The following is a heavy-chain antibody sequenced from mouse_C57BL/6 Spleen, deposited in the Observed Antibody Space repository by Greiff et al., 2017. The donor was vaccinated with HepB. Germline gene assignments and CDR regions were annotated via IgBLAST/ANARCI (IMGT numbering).Heavy chain of an antibody. CDR1: GYAFTNYL. Sequence: QVQLQQSGAELVRPGTSVKVSCKASGYAFTNYLIEWVKQRPGQGLEWIGVINPGSGGTNYNEKFKGKATLTADKSSSTAYMQLSSLTSEDSAVYVCARERRRYFDVWGTGTTVTVSS. CDR3: ARERRRYFDV. J-gene: IGHJ1*03. V-gene: IGHV1-54*01. CDR2: INPGSGGT.